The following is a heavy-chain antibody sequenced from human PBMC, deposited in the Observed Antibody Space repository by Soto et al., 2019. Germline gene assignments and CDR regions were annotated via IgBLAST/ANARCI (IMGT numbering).Heavy chain of an antibody. V-gene: IGHV4-59*04. J-gene: IGHJ4*02. D-gene: IGHD3-22*01. Sequence: SETLSLTCTVSGGSISSYYWSWIRQPPGKGLEWIGYIYHSGSTYYNPSLKSRVTISVDRSKNQFSLKLSSVTAADTAVYYCLTYYYDSSGYYRFDYWGQGTLVTVSS. CDR3: LTYYYDSSGYYRFDY. CDR1: GGSISSYY. CDR2: IYHSGST.